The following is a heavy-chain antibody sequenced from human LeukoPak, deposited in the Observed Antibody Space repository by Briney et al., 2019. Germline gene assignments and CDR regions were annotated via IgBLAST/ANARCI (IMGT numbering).Heavy chain of an antibody. D-gene: IGHD2-2*02. CDR2: IYHSGST. Sequence: PSETLSLTCAVSGYSISSGYYWGWIRQPPGKGLEWIGSIYHSGSTYYNPSLKSRVTISVDTSKNQFSLKLSSVTAADTAVYYCARLGYCGSTSCYTGKYWGQGTLVIDSS. J-gene: IGHJ4*02. V-gene: IGHV4-38-2*01. CDR3: ARLGYCGSTSCYTGKY. CDR1: GYSISSGYY.